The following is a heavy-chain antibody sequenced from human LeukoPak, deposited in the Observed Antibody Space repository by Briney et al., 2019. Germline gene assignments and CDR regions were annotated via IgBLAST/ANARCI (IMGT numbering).Heavy chain of an antibody. Sequence: GGSLRLSCAASGFTFTTYWMSWVRQAPGKGLEWVSVIYSGGGTYYADSVKGRFTISRDNSKNTLYLQMNSLRAEDTAVYYCAGGSGFRTFFGYWGQGTLVTVSS. J-gene: IGHJ4*02. CDR1: GFTFTTYW. V-gene: IGHV3-66*01. CDR3: AGGSGFRTFFGY. D-gene: IGHD3-10*01. CDR2: IYSGGGT.